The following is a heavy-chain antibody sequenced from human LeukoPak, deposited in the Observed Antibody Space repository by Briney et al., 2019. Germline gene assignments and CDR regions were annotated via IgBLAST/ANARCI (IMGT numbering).Heavy chain of an antibody. J-gene: IGHJ4*02. V-gene: IGHV4-59*01. D-gene: IGHD6-13*01. CDR1: GGSISSYY. CDR3: ATGVHGIAAAGDYYFDY. Sequence: PSETLSLTCTVAGGSISSYYWSWIRQPPGKGLEWNGYMYYRGNTNYDPSFKSRVTIPIDTPNNQFTLKLSSVTAADTAVYYCATGVHGIAAAGDYYFDYWGQGTLVTVSS. CDR2: MYYRGNT.